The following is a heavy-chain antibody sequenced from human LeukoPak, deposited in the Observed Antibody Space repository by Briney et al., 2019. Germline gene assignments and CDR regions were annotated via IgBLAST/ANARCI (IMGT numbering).Heavy chain of an antibody. CDR2: IYYSGST. D-gene: IGHD3-9*01. CDR1: GGSISSYS. Sequence: SETLSLTCSVSGGSISSYSWSWIRQPPGKGLEWIGYIYYSGSTNYNPSLKRRVTQSVDTSRNQFSLKLSSVTAVDTAVYYCARLRPDYDILTGFPMDVWGPGTTVTVSS. CDR3: ARLRPDYDILTGFPMDV. V-gene: IGHV4-59*01. J-gene: IGHJ6*02.